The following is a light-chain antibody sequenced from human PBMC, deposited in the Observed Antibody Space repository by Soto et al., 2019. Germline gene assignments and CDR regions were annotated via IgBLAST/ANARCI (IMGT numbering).Light chain of an antibody. J-gene: IGKJ1*01. CDR3: QKYNSAPRT. CDR2: AAS. CDR1: QGIRND. Sequence: QMTQSPSSLSASVGDRVTIACRASQGIRNDLGWYQQKPGKAPKLLIYAASSLQSGVPSRFSGSGSGTDFTLTISGLEPEDVATYYCQKYNSAPRTFGQGTKVDIK. V-gene: IGKV1-6*01.